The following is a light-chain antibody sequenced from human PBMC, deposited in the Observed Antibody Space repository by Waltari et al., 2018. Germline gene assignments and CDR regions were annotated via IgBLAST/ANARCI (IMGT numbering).Light chain of an antibody. CDR2: ATS. J-gene: IGKJ2*01. V-gene: IGKV1-39*01. CDR3: QHTFETPYS. CDR1: ENIVSY. Sequence: DIQMTQSPSSLSASIGDRVTITCRASENIVSYLNWYQQRTGEAPKLLIYATSTLQTEVPSRFSGSGSRTDFTLTISSLQPEDFATYYCQHTFETPYSFGQGTKLGSK.